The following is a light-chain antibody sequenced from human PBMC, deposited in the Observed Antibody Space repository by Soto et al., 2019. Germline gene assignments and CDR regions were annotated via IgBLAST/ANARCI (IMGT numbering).Light chain of an antibody. CDR3: QQYGSSGT. CDR1: QSASNNY. J-gene: IGKJ1*01. Sequence: EIVLTQSPGTLSLSPGERATLSCRASQSASNNYLAWYQQTPGQAPRLLIYGASNRATGIPDRFSGSGSGTDFTLTISRLEPEDFAVYYCQQYGSSGTFGQGTKVDIK. V-gene: IGKV3-20*01. CDR2: GAS.